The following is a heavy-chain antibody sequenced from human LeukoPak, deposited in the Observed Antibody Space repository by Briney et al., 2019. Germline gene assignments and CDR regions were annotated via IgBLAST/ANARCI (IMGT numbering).Heavy chain of an antibody. J-gene: IGHJ3*02. CDR1: GGTFSSYA. V-gene: IGHV1-69*05. Sequence: SVKVSCKASGGTFSSYAVSWVRQAPGQGLEWMGGIIPIFGTANYAQKFQGRVTITTDESTSTAYMELSSLRSEDTAVCYCARDSSGYYYDAFDIWGQGTMVTVSS. CDR3: ARDSSGYYYDAFDI. CDR2: IIPIFGTA. D-gene: IGHD3-22*01.